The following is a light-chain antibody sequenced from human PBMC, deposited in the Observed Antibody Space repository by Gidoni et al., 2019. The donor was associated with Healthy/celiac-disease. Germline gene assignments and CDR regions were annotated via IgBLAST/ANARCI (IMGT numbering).Light chain of an antibody. J-gene: IGLJ1*01. V-gene: IGLV2-11*01. CDR1: SSDVGAYNY. Sequence: QSALTQPRSVSGSPGQSVTLSCTGTSSDVGAYNYVSWYRLHPGNAPNLMIYDIRKRPSGVPDRFSGSKSGNTASLTISGLQAEDEADYYCCSYAGSYVFGTGTKVTVL. CDR3: CSYAGSYV. CDR2: DIR.